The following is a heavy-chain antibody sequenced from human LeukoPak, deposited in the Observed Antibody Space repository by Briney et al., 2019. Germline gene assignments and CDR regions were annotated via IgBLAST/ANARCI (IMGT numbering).Heavy chain of an antibody. Sequence: WASVTVSCTASGYTFTGYYMHRVRQAPGQGLEWMGWINPNSGGTNYAQKFQGRVTMTRDTSISTAYMELSRLRSDDTAVYYCARERIADNWFDPWGQGTLVTVSS. J-gene: IGHJ5*02. D-gene: IGHD6-13*01. V-gene: IGHV1-2*02. CDR3: ARERIADNWFDP. CDR2: INPNSGGT. CDR1: GYTFTGYY.